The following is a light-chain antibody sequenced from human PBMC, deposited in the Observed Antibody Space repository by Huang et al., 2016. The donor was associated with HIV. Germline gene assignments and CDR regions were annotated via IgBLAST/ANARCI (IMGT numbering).Light chain of an antibody. Sequence: DIVMTQTTLSLSVTPGQPASISCKSSQSLLHDDGKTDLYWYLQKPCQSPQLLIYGVSSRFSGVPERFSGSGSGTDFTLKISRVEAEDVGVYYCMQGIHLPLTFGGGTKVEIK. CDR2: GVS. CDR1: QSLLHDDGKTD. V-gene: IGKV2-29*02. J-gene: IGKJ4*01. CDR3: MQGIHLPLT.